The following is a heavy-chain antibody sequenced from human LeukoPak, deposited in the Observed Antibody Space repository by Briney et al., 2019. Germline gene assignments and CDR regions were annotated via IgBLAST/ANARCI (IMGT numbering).Heavy chain of an antibody. V-gene: IGHV3-7*03. J-gene: IGHJ4*02. CDR2: IKQDGSEK. CDR1: GFTFSSYW. D-gene: IGHD3-3*01. CDR3: AKAHPGYDFWSGYIFDY. Sequence: GGSLRLSCAASGFTFSSYWMSWVRQAPGKGLEWVANIKQDGSEKYYVDSVKGRFTISRDNAKNSLYLQMNSLRAEDTALYYCAKAHPGYDFWSGYIFDYWGQGTLVTVSS.